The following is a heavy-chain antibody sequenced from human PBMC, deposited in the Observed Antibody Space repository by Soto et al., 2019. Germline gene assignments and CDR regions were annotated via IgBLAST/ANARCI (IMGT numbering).Heavy chain of an antibody. D-gene: IGHD2-8*01. CDR1: GGNFSSYA. CDR3: ASSRSGGYCTNGVCYKCIAAAGTDYWGMDV. V-gene: IGHV1-69*06. CDR2: ILPIFGPA. J-gene: IGHJ6*02. Sequence: QVQLVQSGAEVKKPGSSVQVSCKASGGNFSSYAISWVRQAPGQGLEWMGGILPIFGPANYAQKFQGRVTITADKYTSTAYMEMSRVRSEDTAVYYCASSRSGGYCTNGVCYKCIAAAGTDYWGMDVWGQGTTVTVSS.